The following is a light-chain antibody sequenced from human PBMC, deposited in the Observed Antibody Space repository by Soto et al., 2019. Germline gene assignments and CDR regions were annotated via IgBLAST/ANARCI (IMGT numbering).Light chain of an antibody. Sequence: DIQMTQSPSTLSASVGDRVTTTCRASQSISNWLAWYQQKPGKAPKLLIYKASSLESGVPSRFSGSGSGTEFTLTISGLQPDDFATYYCQQYNSYWTFGLGTKVDIK. CDR1: QSISNW. J-gene: IGKJ1*01. CDR3: QQYNSYWT. V-gene: IGKV1-5*03. CDR2: KAS.